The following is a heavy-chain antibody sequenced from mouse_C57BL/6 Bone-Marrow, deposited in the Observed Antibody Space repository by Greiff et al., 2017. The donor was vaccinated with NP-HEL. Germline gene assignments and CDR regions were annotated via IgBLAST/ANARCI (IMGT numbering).Heavy chain of an antibody. V-gene: IGHV1-66*01. Sequence: VQLQQSGPELVKPGASVKISCKASGYSFTSYYIHWVKQRPGQGLEWIGWIYPGSGNTKYNEKFKGKATLTADTSSSTAYMQLSSLTSEDSAVYYCARGETAQAFYYFDYWGQGTTLTVSS. CDR2: IYPGSGNT. CDR3: ARGETAQAFYYFDY. J-gene: IGHJ2*01. CDR1: GYSFTSYY. D-gene: IGHD3-2*02.